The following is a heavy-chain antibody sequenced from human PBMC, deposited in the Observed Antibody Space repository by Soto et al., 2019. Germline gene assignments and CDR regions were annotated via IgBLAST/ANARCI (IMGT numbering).Heavy chain of an antibody. V-gene: IGHV2-5*02. Sequence: SGPTLVNPTQTLTLTCTFSGFSLSTSGVGVGWIRQPPGKALEWLALIYWDDDKRYSPSLKSRLTITKDTSKNQVVLTMTNMDPVDTATYYCAHRSVGCSGGSCYSGLIDPWGQGTLVTVS. CDR3: AHRSVGCSGGSCYSGLIDP. J-gene: IGHJ5*02. D-gene: IGHD2-15*01. CDR1: GFSLSTSGVG. CDR2: IYWDDDK.